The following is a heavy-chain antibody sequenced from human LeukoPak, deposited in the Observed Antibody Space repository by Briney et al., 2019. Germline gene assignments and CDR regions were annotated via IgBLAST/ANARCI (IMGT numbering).Heavy chain of an antibody. V-gene: IGHV4-59*08. Sequence: SETLSLTCTVSGGSISSYYWSWIRHPPGKGLEWIGYFYYSGSTNYNPSLKSRVTISVDTSKIQFSLKLSSVTAADTAVYYCARPLIVGSKGAFDIWGQGTMVTVSS. CDR2: FYYSGST. CDR3: ARPLIVGSKGAFDI. D-gene: IGHD3-22*01. CDR1: GGSISSYY. J-gene: IGHJ3*02.